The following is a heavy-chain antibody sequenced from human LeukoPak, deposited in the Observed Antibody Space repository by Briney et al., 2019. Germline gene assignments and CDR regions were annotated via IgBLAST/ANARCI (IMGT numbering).Heavy chain of an antibody. CDR2: ISGGSDNT. CDR3: ANMQLVKGVFEI. V-gene: IGHV3-23*01. D-gene: IGHD6-13*01. Sequence: PGGSLRLSCAASGFTFSSFAMSWVRQAPGKGVDWVSAISGGSDNTYYADSVKGRFTISRDNSKNTLDLHMSSLTADDTAVYYCANMQLVKGVFEIWGQGTRVTVSS. J-gene: IGHJ3*02. CDR1: GFTFSSFA.